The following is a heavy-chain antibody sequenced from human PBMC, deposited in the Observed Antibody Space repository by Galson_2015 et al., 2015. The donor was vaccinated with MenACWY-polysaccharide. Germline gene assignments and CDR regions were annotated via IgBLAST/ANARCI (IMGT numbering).Heavy chain of an antibody. CDR2: ISGRCGST. D-gene: IGHD4-17*01. Sequence: SLRLSCAASGFTFSSYGMSWVRQAPGKGLEWVSGISGRCGSTYYADSVKGRFTISRDNSKNTLYLQMNSLRADDTAVYYCAKERTTVDIWGQGTMITVSS. CDR3: AKERTTVDI. V-gene: IGHV3-23*01. J-gene: IGHJ3*02. CDR1: GFTFSSYG.